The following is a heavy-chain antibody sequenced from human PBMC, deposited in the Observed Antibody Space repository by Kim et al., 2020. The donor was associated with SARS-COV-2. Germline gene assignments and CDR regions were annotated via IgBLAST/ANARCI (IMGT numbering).Heavy chain of an antibody. D-gene: IGHD6-6*01. CDR2: INAGNGNT. CDR3: AREASIAARPLYYGMDV. V-gene: IGHV1-3*01. J-gene: IGHJ6*02. Sequence: ASVKVSCKASGYTFTSYAMHWVRQAPGQRLEWMGWINAGNGNTKYSQKFQGRVTITRDTSASTAYMELSSLRSEDTAVYYCAREASIAARPLYYGMDVWGQGTTVTVSS. CDR1: GYTFTSYA.